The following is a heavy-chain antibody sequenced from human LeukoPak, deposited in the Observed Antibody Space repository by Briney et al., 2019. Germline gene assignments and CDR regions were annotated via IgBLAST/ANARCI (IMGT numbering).Heavy chain of an antibody. V-gene: IGHV3-21*01. D-gene: IGHD1-1*01. CDR1: GFTVNSNY. CDR3: ARDAYSERDFDY. CDR2: ISSSSSYI. Sequence: GGSLRLSCAASGFTVNSNYMSWVRQAPGKGLEWVSSISSSSSYIYYADSVKGRFTISRDNAKNSLYLQMNSLRAEDTAVYYCARDAYSERDFDYWGQGTLVTVSS. J-gene: IGHJ4*02.